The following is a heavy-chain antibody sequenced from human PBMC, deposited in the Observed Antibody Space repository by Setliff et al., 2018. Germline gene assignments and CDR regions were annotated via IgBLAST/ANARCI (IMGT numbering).Heavy chain of an antibody. CDR3: ARHEFVGGYYGSVTYRHFDY. D-gene: IGHD3-10*01. J-gene: IGHJ4*02. CDR1: GGSISSPSYF. CDR2: IYYTGTA. V-gene: IGHV4-39*01. Sequence: PSETLSLTCTVSGGSISSPSYFWGWVRQPPGKEMEWIATIYYTGTAYYNPSLKSRVTISVDTSKNQFSLQVTSLAATDTALYFCARHEFVGGYYGSVTYRHFDYWGQGILVTVSS.